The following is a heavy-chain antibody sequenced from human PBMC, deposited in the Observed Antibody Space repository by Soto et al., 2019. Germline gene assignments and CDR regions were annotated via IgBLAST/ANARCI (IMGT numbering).Heavy chain of an antibody. V-gene: IGHV4-30-4*01. J-gene: IGHJ3*02. D-gene: IGHD2-21*01. CDR3: ASYRVGHAFDI. CDR1: GGSISSGDYY. CDR2: IYYSGST. Sequence: QVQLQESGPGLVKPSQTLSLTCTVSGGSISSGDYYWSWIRQPPGKGLEWIGYIYYSGSTYYNPSIKRRVTISVDTAKNQFSLKLSSVTAADTAVYYCASYRVGHAFDIWGQGTMVTVSS.